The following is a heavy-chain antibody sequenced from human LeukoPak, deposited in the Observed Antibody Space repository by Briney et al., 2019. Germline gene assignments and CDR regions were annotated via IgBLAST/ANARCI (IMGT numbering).Heavy chain of an antibody. J-gene: IGHJ5*02. CDR1: GGSFSGYY. Sequence: PSETLSLTCAVYGGSFSGYYWSWIRQPPGNGLEWIGEINHSGSTNYNPSPKSRVTISVDTSKNQFSLKLSSVTAADTAVYYCARGHPPRSGCTGSNWFDPWGQGTLVTVSS. V-gene: IGHV4-34*01. CDR2: INHSGST. D-gene: IGHD6-19*01. CDR3: ARGHPPRSGCTGSNWFDP.